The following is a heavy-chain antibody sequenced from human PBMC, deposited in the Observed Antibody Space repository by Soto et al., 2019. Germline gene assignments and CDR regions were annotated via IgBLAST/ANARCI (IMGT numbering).Heavy chain of an antibody. V-gene: IGHV3-21*01. CDR3: ARAPLFAGYYYYQDV. CDR2: ISGASSHI. Sequence: EVQLVESGGGLVKPGGSLTLSCATSGFIFSSYKMNWVRQAPGKGLEWVSSISGASSHIYYADSVKGRFTISRDNAKNSRYLQMNSLKAEDTAVYYCARAPLFAGYYYYQDVWGKGTPVTVSS. CDR1: GFIFSSYK. D-gene: IGHD2-21*01. J-gene: IGHJ6*03.